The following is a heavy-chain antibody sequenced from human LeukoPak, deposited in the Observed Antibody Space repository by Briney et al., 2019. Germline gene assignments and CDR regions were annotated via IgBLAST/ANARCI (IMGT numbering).Heavy chain of an antibody. Sequence: SETLSPTCTVSGGSIGIYYWSWIRQPPGKGLEWIGYIYYSGSSDYNPSLKSRVTISVDTSKNQSSLKLTSVTAADTAVYYCARGNPFDLWGRGTLVTVSS. CDR2: IYYSGSS. V-gene: IGHV4-59*01. CDR3: ARGNPFDL. CDR1: GGSIGIYY. J-gene: IGHJ2*01.